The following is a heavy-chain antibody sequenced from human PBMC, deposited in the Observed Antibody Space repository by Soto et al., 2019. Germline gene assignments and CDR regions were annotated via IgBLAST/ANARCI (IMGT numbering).Heavy chain of an antibody. CDR2: ISGSGGST. D-gene: IGHD3-3*01. V-gene: IGHV3-23*01. CDR3: AKSPSITIFGVVTSYYMDV. J-gene: IGHJ6*03. CDR1: GFTFSSYA. Sequence: EVQLLESGGGLVQPGGSLRLSCAASGFTFSSYAMSWVRQAPGKGLEWVSGISGSGGSTYYADSVKGRFTISRDNSKNTLYLQMNSLRAEDTAVYYCAKSPSITIFGVVTSYYMDVWGKGTTVTVSS.